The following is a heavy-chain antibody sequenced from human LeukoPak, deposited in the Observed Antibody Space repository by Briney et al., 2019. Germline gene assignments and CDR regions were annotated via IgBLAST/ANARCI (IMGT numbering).Heavy chain of an antibody. Sequence: SQTLSLTCAISGDSVSSYNAAWNWIRQSPSRGLEWLGRTYYTSKWYNDYAVSVKSRITINPDTSKNQFSLQLSSVTPEDTAVYYCAREGRIAARPRNWFDSWGQGVLVTVSS. J-gene: IGHJ5*01. CDR3: AREGRIAARPRNWFDS. V-gene: IGHV6-1*01. CDR1: GDSVSSYNAA. D-gene: IGHD6-6*01. CDR2: TYYTSKWYN.